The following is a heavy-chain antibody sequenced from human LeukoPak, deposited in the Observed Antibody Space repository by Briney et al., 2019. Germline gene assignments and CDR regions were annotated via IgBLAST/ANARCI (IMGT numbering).Heavy chain of an antibody. CDR1: GFTFSSYG. CDR2: IRYDGSYK. D-gene: IGHD6-19*01. V-gene: IGHV3-30*02. J-gene: IGHJ4*02. CDR3: AKDMSQQWLVPDFDS. Sequence: PGRSLRLSCAASGFTFSSYGLHWVRQAPGKGLEWVAFIRYDGSYKYYADSVKGRFTISRDNSKNTLYLQMNSLRAEDTAVYYCAKDMSQQWLVPDFDSWGQGTLVTVSS.